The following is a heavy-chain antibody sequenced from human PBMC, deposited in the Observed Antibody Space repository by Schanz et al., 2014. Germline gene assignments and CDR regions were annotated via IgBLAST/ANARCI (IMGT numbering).Heavy chain of an antibody. CDR1: GFTFSSYS. J-gene: IGHJ6*02. CDR3: ATDFHLEQLGYTHYYYAMDV. Sequence: EVQLVESGGGLVQPGGSLRLSCAASGFTFSSYSMNWVRQAPGKGLEWVSYSSRSSSTRYYADSVKDRFTISRDNAKNSLFLQMNSLRAEDTAVYYYATDFHLEQLGYTHYYYAMDVWGQGTTVTVSS. D-gene: IGHD6-13*01. V-gene: IGHV3-48*01. CDR2: SSRSSSTR.